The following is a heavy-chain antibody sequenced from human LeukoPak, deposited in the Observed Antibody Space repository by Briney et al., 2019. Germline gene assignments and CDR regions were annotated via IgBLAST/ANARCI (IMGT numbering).Heavy chain of an antibody. CDR3: ARETAVAGTHCDY. CDR2: ISSSSSYT. V-gene: IGHV3-11*06. CDR1: GFTFSDYY. J-gene: IGHJ4*02. Sequence: GGSLRLSCAASGFTFSDYYMSWIRQAPGKGLEWVSYISSSSSYTNYADSVKGRFTISRDNAKNSLYLQMNSLRAEDTAVYYCARETAVAGTHCDYWGQGTLVTVSS. D-gene: IGHD6-19*01.